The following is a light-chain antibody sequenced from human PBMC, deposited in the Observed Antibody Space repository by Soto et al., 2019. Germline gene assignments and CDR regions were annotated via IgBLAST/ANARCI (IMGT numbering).Light chain of an antibody. V-gene: IGKV1-33*01. Sequence: DIQMAQSPSSLSASVGDRVTITCQASQDISNSLNWYQQKPGKAPKLRIYDASNLETGVPSRFSGSGSGTDFTFTISRLEPEDFAMYYCHQYGISPPVTFGQGTRLEI. CDR3: HQYGISPPVT. J-gene: IGKJ5*01. CDR1: QDISNS. CDR2: DAS.